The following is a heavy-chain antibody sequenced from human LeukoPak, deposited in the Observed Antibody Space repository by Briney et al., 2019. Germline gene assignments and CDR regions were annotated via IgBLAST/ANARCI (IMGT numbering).Heavy chain of an antibody. J-gene: IGHJ4*02. V-gene: IGHV1-46*01. CDR2: INPRGGST. Sequence: ALVKVSCKASGYTFTSYYIHWARQAPGQGLEWMGIINPRGGSTSYAQKFQGRVTMTRDTSTSTVYMELSSLRSEDTAVYYCARVTSSGCFDYWGQGTLVTVSS. CDR3: ARVTSSGCFDY. D-gene: IGHD6-19*01. CDR1: GYTFTSYY.